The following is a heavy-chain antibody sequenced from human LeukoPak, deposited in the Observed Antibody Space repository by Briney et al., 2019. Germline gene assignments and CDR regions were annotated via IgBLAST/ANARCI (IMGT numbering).Heavy chain of an antibody. CDR2: IYTGGNT. CDR3: ARGDDSGYYDYFDY. Sequence: GGSLRLSCAASGFTFSSYGMHWVRQAPGKGLEWVSTIYTGGNTYYAASVKGRFTISRDFSKNTVFLHMNSLRAEDTAMYYCARGDDSGYYDYFDYWGQGALVTVSS. J-gene: IGHJ4*02. D-gene: IGHD3-22*01. V-gene: IGHV3-53*01. CDR1: GFTFSSYG.